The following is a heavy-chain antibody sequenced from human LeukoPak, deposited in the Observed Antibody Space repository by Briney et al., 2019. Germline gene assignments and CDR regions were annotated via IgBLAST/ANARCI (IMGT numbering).Heavy chain of an antibody. D-gene: IGHD4-11*01. CDR3: ARDSLPTPFDP. V-gene: IGHV4-4*07. Sequence: PSETLSLTCTVSGGSISNYYWSWIRQPAGKGLEWIGRIYTSGSTNYNPSLKSQVTMSVDTSKNQFSLKLSSVTAADTAVYYCARDSLPTPFDPWGQGTLVTVSS. J-gene: IGHJ5*02. CDR2: IYTSGST. CDR1: GGSISNYY.